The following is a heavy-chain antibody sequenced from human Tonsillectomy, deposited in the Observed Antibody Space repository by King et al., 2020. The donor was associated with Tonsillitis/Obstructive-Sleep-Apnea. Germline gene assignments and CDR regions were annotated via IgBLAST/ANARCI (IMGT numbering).Heavy chain of an antibody. CDR2: IWYDGSNK. CDR1: GFTFSSYA. V-gene: IGHV3-30*04. Sequence: QLVQSGGGVVQPGRSLRLSCAASGFTFSSYAMHWVRQAPGKGLEWVAVIWYDGSNKYYADSVKGRFTISRDNSKNTLYLQMDSLRAEDTAVYYCARRGDYSDSSGYYSRWFDPWGQGTLDTVSS. D-gene: IGHD3-22*01. J-gene: IGHJ5*02. CDR3: ARRGDYSDSSGYYSRWFDP.